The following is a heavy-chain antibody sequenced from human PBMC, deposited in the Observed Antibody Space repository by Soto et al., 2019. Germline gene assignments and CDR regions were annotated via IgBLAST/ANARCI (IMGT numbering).Heavy chain of an antibody. CDR2: LQYDGSYI. V-gene: IGHV3-33*05. Sequence: QVQLVESGGTVVQPGTSLRLSCVASGFTFSNYGRHWARQAPGKGLEWVAYLQYDGSYIHYSDSVQGRFTISRDNSRNTLYLQMNSLRAEDTALYYCARNPRPTYGDYADYWGQGTLVTVSS. CDR1: GFTFSNYG. CDR3: ARNPRPTYGDYADY. D-gene: IGHD4-17*01. J-gene: IGHJ4*02.